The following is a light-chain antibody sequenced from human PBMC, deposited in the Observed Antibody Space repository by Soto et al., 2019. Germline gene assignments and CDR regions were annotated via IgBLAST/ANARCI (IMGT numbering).Light chain of an antibody. CDR2: GVS. V-gene: IGLV2-14*03. J-gene: IGLJ2*01. CDR3: SSYTRSSTLV. CDR1: SSDVGAYKL. Sequence: QSALTQPASVSGSPGQSITISCTGTSSDVGAYKLMSWYQQYPGKAPKLMTYGVSNRPSGVSNRFSGSKSGNTASLTISGLQPEDEADYYCSSYTRSSTLVFGGGTKLTVL.